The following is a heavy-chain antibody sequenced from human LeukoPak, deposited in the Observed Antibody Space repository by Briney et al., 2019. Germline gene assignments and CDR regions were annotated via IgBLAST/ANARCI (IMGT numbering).Heavy chain of an antibody. CDR2: ISSSSSYI. CDR1: VFTFSSYS. CDR3: ARGPDILTGAEFNY. J-gene: IGHJ4*02. Sequence: GGSLRLSCAASVFTFSSYSMNWVRQAPGKGLEWVSSISSSSSYIYYADSVKGRFTISRDNAKNSLYLQMNSLRAEDTAVYYCARGPDILTGAEFNYWGQGTLVTVSP. D-gene: IGHD3-9*01. V-gene: IGHV3-21*01.